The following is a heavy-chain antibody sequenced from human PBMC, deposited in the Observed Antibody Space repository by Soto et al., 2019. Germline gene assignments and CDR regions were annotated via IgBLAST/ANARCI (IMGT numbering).Heavy chain of an antibody. J-gene: IGHJ4*02. D-gene: IGHD2-21*01. CDR1: GFTFSSNA. CDR2: ISGSGDSA. CDR3: AKGGYFFDGNGGPYFDY. V-gene: IGHV3-23*01. Sequence: EVQLLESGGGLVQPGGSLRLSCATSGFTFSSNAMTWVRQAPGKGLEWVSGISGSGDSAFYADSVKGRFTVSRDNSKNMLNLQMNSLGAEDTAGYYCAKGGYFFDGNGGPYFDYWGQGTLVTVSS.